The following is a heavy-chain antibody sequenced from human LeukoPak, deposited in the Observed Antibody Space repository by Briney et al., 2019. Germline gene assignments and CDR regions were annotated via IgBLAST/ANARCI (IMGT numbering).Heavy chain of an antibody. Sequence: GGSLRLSCAASGFTSSSYSMNWVRQAPGKGLEWVSSISSSSGHIYYADSAKGRFTISRDNAKNSLYLQMSSLRAEDTAVYYCAREGRYGYSYGGYWGQGTLVAVSS. CDR1: GFTSSSYS. CDR2: ISSSSGHI. V-gene: IGHV3-21*01. D-gene: IGHD5-18*01. J-gene: IGHJ4*02. CDR3: AREGRYGYSYGGY.